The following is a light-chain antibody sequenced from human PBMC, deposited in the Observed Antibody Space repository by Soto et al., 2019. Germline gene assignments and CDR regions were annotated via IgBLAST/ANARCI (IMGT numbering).Light chain of an antibody. J-gene: IGLJ1*01. CDR2: SDT. V-gene: IGLV1-44*01. Sequence: QSFLTQPPSASGTPGQRVTISCSGSTSNIGTNTVNWYQQLTGTAPKLLIYSDTQRPSGVPDRFSGSKSGTSASLAISGLQSEDEADYYCAAWDDSLNGYVFGTGTKVTVL. CDR1: TSNIGTNT. CDR3: AAWDDSLNGYV.